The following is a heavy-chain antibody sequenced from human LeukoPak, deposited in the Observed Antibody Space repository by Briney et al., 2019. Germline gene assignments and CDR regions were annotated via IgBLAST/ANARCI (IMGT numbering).Heavy chain of an antibody. J-gene: IGHJ4*02. D-gene: IGHD4-23*01. CDR3: AKDILRWSFDY. V-gene: IGHV3-23*01. Sequence: GGSLRLSCAASGFTFSRNAMSWVRQAPGKGLEWVSAIGNVDRDTYYADSVKGRFTISRDSSKNTLYLQMNSLTAEDTAVYYCAKDILRWSFDYCGQGTLVTVSS. CDR1: GFTFSRNA. CDR2: IGNVDRDT.